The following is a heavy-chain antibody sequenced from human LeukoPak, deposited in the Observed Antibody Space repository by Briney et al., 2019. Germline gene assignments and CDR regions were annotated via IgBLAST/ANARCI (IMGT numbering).Heavy chain of an antibody. CDR2: KKKDGSEK. V-gene: IGHV3-7*05. J-gene: IGHJ3*02. CDR1: LVTPLEEG. Sequence: GALRLSRAPSLVTPLEEGISGVRPARGQGLGWGAHKKKDGSEKYYVDSVKGRITISRDNSKNSLYLQMNHLRAEDTAVYFCARWGTYSSSWLGAFDIWGQGTMVTVSS. D-gene: IGHD6-13*01. CDR3: ARWGTYSSSWLGAFDI.